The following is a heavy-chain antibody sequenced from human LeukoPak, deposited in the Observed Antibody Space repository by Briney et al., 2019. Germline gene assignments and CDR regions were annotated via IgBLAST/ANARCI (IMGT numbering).Heavy chain of an antibody. Sequence: PSETLSLTCTVSGGSISSSSYYWGWIRQPPGKGLEWIGSIYYSGSTYYNPSLKRRVTISVDTSKNQFSLKLSSVTAADTAVYYCARNCGYSYGVYYYCGMDVWGQGTTVTVSS. J-gene: IGHJ6*02. CDR2: IYYSGST. CDR1: GGSISSSSYY. CDR3: ARNCGYSYGVYYYCGMDV. V-gene: IGHV4-39*01. D-gene: IGHD5-18*01.